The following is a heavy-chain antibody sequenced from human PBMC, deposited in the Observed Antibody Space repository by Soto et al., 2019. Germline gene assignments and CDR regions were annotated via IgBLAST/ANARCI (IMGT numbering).Heavy chain of an antibody. CDR1: GFTFSSYA. CDR3: AKAWFRGAGTLAGYYFDY. D-gene: IGHD6-13*01. V-gene: IGHV3-23*01. CDR2: ISGSGGST. Sequence: EVQLLESGGGLVQPGGSLRLSCAASGFTFSSYAMSWVRQAPGKGLEWVSAISGSGGSTYYADYVKGRFTISRDNSKNTLYLQMNSLRAEDTAVYYCAKAWFRGAGTLAGYYFDYWGQGTLVTVSS. J-gene: IGHJ4*02.